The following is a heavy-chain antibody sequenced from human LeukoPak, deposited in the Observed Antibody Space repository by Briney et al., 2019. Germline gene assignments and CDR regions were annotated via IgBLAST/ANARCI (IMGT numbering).Heavy chain of an antibody. CDR1: GYTFSSYG. J-gene: IGHJ5*02. D-gene: IGHD3-16*01. CDR2: ISTYNGNT. V-gene: IGHV1-18*01. CDR3: ARVEFGTWFDP. Sequence: ASVKVSCKASGYTFSSYGINWVRQAPGQGLEWMGWISTYNGNTNYAQKLQGRVTMTTDTSTSTAYMELRSLRSDDTAVYYCARVEFGTWFDPWGQGTLVTVSS.